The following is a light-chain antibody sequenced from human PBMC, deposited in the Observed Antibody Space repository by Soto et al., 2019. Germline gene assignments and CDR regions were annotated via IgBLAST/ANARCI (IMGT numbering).Light chain of an antibody. Sequence: VLTQSPGTLSLSPVERATLSFRASQSVSIRLAWYQHKSGQAPRLLISGASSRATGIPDRFSGSGSGTDFTLTISRLEPEDFALYYCQHYYGTSPITFGQGTRLEIK. CDR3: QHYYGTSPIT. CDR2: GAS. CDR1: QSVSIR. V-gene: IGKV3-20*01. J-gene: IGKJ5*01.